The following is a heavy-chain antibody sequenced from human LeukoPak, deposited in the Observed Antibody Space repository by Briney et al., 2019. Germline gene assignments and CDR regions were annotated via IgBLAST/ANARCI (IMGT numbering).Heavy chain of an antibody. CDR3: ARRGYSSGWYYFDY. V-gene: IGHV4-4*02. CDR1: GGSITSTNY. CDR2: VNLQGST. J-gene: IGHJ4*02. Sequence: TSETLSLTCGVSGGSITSTNYWTWVRQPPGKGLEWIGEVNLQGSTNYNPSLMGRVAISVDMSENHISLQLTSVTAADTAVYYCARRGYSSGWYYFDYWGQGTLVTVSS. D-gene: IGHD6-19*01.